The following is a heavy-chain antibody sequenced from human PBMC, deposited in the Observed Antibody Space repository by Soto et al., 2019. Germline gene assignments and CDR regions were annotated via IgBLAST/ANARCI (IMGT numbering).Heavy chain of an antibody. V-gene: IGHV3-21*01. D-gene: IGHD6-19*01. CDR2: ISSSSSYI. Sequence: EVQLVESGGGLVKPGGSLRLSCAASGFTFSSYSMNWVRQAPGKGLEWVSSISSSSSYIYYADSVKGRFTISRDNAKNSLYLQMNSLRAEDTAVDYCTKGGLGTPWGMDVWGQGTTVTVSS. J-gene: IGHJ6*02. CDR3: TKGGLGTPWGMDV. CDR1: GFTFSSYS.